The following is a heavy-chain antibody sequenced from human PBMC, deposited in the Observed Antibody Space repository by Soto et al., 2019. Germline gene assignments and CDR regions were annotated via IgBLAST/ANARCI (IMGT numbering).Heavy chain of an antibody. CDR1: GFTFSDYY. D-gene: IGHD2-15*01. Sequence: QVQLVESGGGLVKPGGSLRLSCAASGFTFSDYYMSWIRQAPGKGLEWVSYISGSGSTIYYADSVKGRFTISRDNAKNSLPLQMNSLRAEDTAVYYCASGVAASHFYYYYMDVWGKGTTVTFSS. V-gene: IGHV3-11*01. CDR2: ISGSGSTI. CDR3: ASGVAASHFYYYYMDV. J-gene: IGHJ6*03.